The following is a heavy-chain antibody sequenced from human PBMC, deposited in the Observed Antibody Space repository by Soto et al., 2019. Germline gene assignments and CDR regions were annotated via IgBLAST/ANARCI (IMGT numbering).Heavy chain of an antibody. CDR2: ISSISDYI. D-gene: IGHD2-21*02. CDR1: GFSFSDYT. Sequence: EVQLVESGGGLLKPGGSLRLSCAASGFSFSDYTLNWVRQAPGKGLEWVSSISSISDYIYYADSVKGRFTISRDTDKNSLYLQVNSLRAEDTAVYYCARAAVVTAIHLDYWGQGTLVTVSS. V-gene: IGHV3-21*01. J-gene: IGHJ4*02. CDR3: ARAAVVTAIHLDY.